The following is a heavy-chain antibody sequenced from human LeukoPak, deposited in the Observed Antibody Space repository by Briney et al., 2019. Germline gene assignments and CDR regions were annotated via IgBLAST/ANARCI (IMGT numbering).Heavy chain of an antibody. Sequence: GASLRLSCAASGFTFSSYAMSWVRQAPGKGLEGVSAISGSGGSTYYADSVKGRFTISRDNSKNTLYLQMNSLRAEDTAVYYCAKDQDIVVVTAFKYWGQGTLVTVSS. V-gene: IGHV3-23*01. D-gene: IGHD2-21*02. CDR3: AKDQDIVVVTAFKY. CDR2: ISGSGGST. CDR1: GFTFSSYA. J-gene: IGHJ4*02.